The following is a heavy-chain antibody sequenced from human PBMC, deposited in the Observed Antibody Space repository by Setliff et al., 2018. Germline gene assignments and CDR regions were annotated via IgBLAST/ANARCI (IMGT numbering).Heavy chain of an antibody. CDR3: ARGPLGDYADFYYYMDV. D-gene: IGHD4-17*01. V-gene: IGHV3-30*19. Sequence: GGSLRLSCAASGFTFSRVGMHWVRQAPGKGLEWVAVISDDGNNEYYADSVKGRCTMQMSSPTTEDTAVYYCARGPLGDYADFYYYMDVWGMGTTVTVSS. J-gene: IGHJ6*03. CDR1: GFTFSRVG. CDR2: ISDDGNNE.